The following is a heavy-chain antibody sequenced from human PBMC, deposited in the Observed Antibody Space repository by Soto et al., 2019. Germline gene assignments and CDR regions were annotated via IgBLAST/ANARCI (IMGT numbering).Heavy chain of an antibody. V-gene: IGHV1-18*01. CDR2: ISAYNGNT. CDR1: GYTFTSYG. CDR3: ARDRVTGLRGGAAGADYYYGMDV. J-gene: IGHJ6*02. Sequence: QVQLVQSGAEVKKPGASVKVSCKASGYTFTSYGISWVRQAPGQGLEWMGWISAYNGNTNYAQKLQGRVTMTTDTSTSTADMELRSLRSDDTAVDYCARDRVTGLRGGAAGADYYYGMDVWGQGTTVTVSS. D-gene: IGHD2-21*02.